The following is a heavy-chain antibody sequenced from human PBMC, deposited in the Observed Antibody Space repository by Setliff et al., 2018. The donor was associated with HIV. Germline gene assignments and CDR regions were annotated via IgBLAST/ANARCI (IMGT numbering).Heavy chain of an antibody. CDR1: GYNFPNYW. D-gene: IGHD6-6*01. CDR2: IYPDNSDA. J-gene: IGHJ4*02. Sequence: GESLKISCRGSGYNFPNYWIAWVRQMPGKGLEWMGIIYPDNSDARYGPSVKGRFTISRDDSKSIAYLQMNSLKTEDTAVYYCTRARARGNYFDYWGQGTLVTVSS. CDR3: TRARARGNYFDY. V-gene: IGHV5-51*01.